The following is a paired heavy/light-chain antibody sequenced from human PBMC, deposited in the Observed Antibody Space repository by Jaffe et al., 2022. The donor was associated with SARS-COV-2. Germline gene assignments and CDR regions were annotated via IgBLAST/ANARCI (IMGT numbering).Heavy chain of an antibody. CDR2: ISGSGGST. J-gene: IGHJ5*02. CDR3: AKDRIYCTNGVCYKNWFDP. Sequence: EVQLLESGGGLVQPGGSLRLSCAASGFTFSSYAMSWVRQAPGKGLEWVSAISGSGGSTYYADSVKGRFTISRDNSKNTLYLQMNSLRAEDTAVYYCAKDRIYCTNGVCYKNWFDPWGQGTLVTVSS. V-gene: IGHV3-23*01. CDR1: GFTFSSYA. D-gene: IGHD2-8*01.
Light chain of an antibody. CDR3: QQYNNWPLT. J-gene: IGKJ1*01. CDR2: GAS. V-gene: IGKV3-15*01. Sequence: EIVMTQSPATLSVSPGERATLSCRASQSVSSNLAWYQQKPGQAPRLLIYGASTRATGIPARFSGSGSGTEFTLTISSLQSEDFAVYYCQQYNNWPLTFGQGTKVEIK. CDR1: QSVSSN.